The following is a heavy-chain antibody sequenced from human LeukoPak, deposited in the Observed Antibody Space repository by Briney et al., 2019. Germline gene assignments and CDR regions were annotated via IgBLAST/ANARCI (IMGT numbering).Heavy chain of an antibody. Sequence: PSETLSLTCTVSGGSISSYYGSWIRQPAGKGLEWIGRIYTSGSTNYNPSLKSRVTMSVDTSKNQFSLKLSSVTAADTAVYYCARAPPKNYDFWSGYHPFDYWGQGTLVTVSS. CDR2: IYTSGST. V-gene: IGHV4-4*07. CDR3: ARAPPKNYDFWSGYHPFDY. J-gene: IGHJ4*02. D-gene: IGHD3-3*01. CDR1: GGSISSYY.